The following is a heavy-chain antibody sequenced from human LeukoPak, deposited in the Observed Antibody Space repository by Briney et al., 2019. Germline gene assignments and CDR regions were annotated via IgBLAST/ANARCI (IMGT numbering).Heavy chain of an antibody. Sequence: GGSLRLSCAASGFTFSSYAMSWVRQAPGKGLEWVSAISGSGGSTYYADSVKGRFTISRDNSKNTLYLQMNSLRAEDTAVYYCAKDVYDFWSGQGYFQHWGQGTLVIVSS. J-gene: IGHJ1*01. CDR3: AKDVYDFWSGQGYFQH. D-gene: IGHD3-3*01. CDR2: ISGSGGST. CDR1: GFTFSSYA. V-gene: IGHV3-23*01.